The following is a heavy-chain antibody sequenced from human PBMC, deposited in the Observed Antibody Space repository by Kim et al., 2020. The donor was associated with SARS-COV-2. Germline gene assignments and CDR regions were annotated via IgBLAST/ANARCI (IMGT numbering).Heavy chain of an antibody. CDR1: GFNFGDYT. D-gene: IGHD2-2*01. V-gene: IGHV3-43*01. CDR3: ARASGVVLGRWYYFDY. Sequence: GGSLRLSCAVSGFNFGDYTMHWVRHAPGKGLEWVPTISWDAGVAHYADSFKARFTISRDNSKSSLYLHMDSLRAEDTAFYYCARASGVVLGRWYYFDYWGQGALVTVSS. CDR2: ISWDAGVA. J-gene: IGHJ4*02.